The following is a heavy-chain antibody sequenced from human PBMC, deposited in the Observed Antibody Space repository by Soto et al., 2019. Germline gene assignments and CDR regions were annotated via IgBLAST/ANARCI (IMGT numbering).Heavy chain of an antibody. V-gene: IGHV3-48*02. CDR1: EFTFSSYS. Sequence: EAQLVESGGGLVQPGGSLRLSCAASEFTFSSYSMHWVRQAPGKGLEWISYIRSSSSTIYYADSVQGRFTISRDNAKNSLYLQMNSLRDEDTAVYYCARASPPGWHFDYWGQGTLVNVSS. CDR3: ARASPPGWHFDY. CDR2: IRSSSSTI. D-gene: IGHD6-19*01. J-gene: IGHJ4*02.